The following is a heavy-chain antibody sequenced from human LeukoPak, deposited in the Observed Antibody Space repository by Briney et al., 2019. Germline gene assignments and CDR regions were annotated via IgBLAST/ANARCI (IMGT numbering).Heavy chain of an antibody. J-gene: IGHJ5*02. Sequence: SQTLSLTCTVSGGSISSGSYYWSWIRQPAGKGLEWIGHIYTSGSTNYNPSLKSRVTISVDTSKNQFSLKLSSVTAADTAVYYCARVAGAAAGRGWFDPWGQGTLVTVSS. D-gene: IGHD6-13*01. V-gene: IGHV4-61*09. CDR2: IYTSGST. CDR3: ARVAGAAAGRGWFDP. CDR1: GGSISSGSYY.